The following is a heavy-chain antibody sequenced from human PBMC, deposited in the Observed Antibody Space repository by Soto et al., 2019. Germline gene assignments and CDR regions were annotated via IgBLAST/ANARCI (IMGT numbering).Heavy chain of an antibody. CDR3: ARGLRPTYDFWSGYLAPFDY. CDR1: GFTFSSYA. CDR2: ISYDVSNK. D-gene: IGHD3-3*01. J-gene: IGHJ4*02. Sequence: PGGSLRLSCAASGFTFSSYAMHWVRQAPGKGLEWVAVISYDVSNKYYADSVKGRFTISRDNSKNTLYLQMNSLRAEDTAVYYCARGLRPTYDFWSGYLAPFDYWGQGTLVTVSS. V-gene: IGHV3-30-3*01.